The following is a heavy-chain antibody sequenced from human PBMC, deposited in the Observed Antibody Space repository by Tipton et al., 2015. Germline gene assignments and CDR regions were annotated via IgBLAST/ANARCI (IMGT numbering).Heavy chain of an antibody. CDR2: FYPDDSDT. V-gene: IGHV5-51*01. CDR3: ARQRDDYFDL. Sequence: VQLVQSGAEVKKAGESLKISCKGSGYSFATYWIGWVRQMPGKGLEWMGIFYPDDSDTRYSPSFQGQVTISADKSISTAYLQWSSLRASDSAMFYCARQRDDYFDLWGQGTLVTVSA. CDR1: GYSFATYW. D-gene: IGHD2-21*02. J-gene: IGHJ4*02.